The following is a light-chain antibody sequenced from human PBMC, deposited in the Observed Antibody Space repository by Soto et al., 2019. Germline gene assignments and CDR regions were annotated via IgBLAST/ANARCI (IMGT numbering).Light chain of an antibody. J-gene: IGKJ1*01. CDR2: KAS. CDR3: QQYGRYRT. CDR1: QSTSTW. Sequence: DIQMTQSPSTLSASVGDRVTITCRASQSTSTWLAWYQHKPGKAPNLLIYKASSLESGVPSRFSGSGSGTEFTLTIISLQPDDVATYYCQQYGRYRTLGQGTNVEIK. V-gene: IGKV1-5*03.